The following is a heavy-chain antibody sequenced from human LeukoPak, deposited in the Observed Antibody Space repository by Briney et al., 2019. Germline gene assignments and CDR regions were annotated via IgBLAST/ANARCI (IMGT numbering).Heavy chain of an antibody. V-gene: IGHV3-30*03. Sequence: QSGGSLRLSCTASGYTFSDYGMHWVRQAPGKGLEWLSVISYSGVVKFYADSVKGRFTISRDNSKNTLYLQMNNLADEDTAVYYCARVVLYYDFWSAYFHDWGQGTLVTVSS. CDR2: ISYSGVVK. CDR3: ARVVLYYDFWSAYFHD. D-gene: IGHD3-3*01. CDR1: GYTFSDYG. J-gene: IGHJ4*02.